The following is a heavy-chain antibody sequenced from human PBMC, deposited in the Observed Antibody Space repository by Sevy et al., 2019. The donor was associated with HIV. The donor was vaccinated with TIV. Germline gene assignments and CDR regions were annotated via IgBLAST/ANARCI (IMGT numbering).Heavy chain of an antibody. V-gene: IGHV3-33*06. CDR3: AKVGGCSGSSCSEYGRIGAFYMDV. Sequence: GSLRLSCAASGFTVRNYGMHWVRQAPGKGLEWVAVIWYDENNKFYSHSVWGRFTISRDNSKNTVYLQMNSLRADDTAVYYCAKVGGCSGSSCSEYGRIGAFYMDVWGKGTTVTVSS. J-gene: IGHJ6*03. CDR1: GFTVRNYG. D-gene: IGHD2-2*01. CDR2: IWYDENNK.